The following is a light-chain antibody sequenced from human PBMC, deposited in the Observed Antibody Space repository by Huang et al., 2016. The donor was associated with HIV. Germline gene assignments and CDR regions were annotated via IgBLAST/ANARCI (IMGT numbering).Light chain of an antibody. Sequence: EIVMTQSPATLSVSPGERVTLSCRASQSVGSNSAWYQQKPGQAPRLLIFGAYKRASGIPPRFSGSWSGTEFTLTISSLQSEDFAVYYCQQYDTPPTTFGPGTRVDIK. CDR2: GAY. V-gene: IGKV3-15*01. CDR1: QSVGSN. CDR3: QQYDTPPTT. J-gene: IGKJ3*01.